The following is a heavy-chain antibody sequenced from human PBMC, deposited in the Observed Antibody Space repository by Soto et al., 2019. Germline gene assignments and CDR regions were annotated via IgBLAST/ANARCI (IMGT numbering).Heavy chain of an antibody. D-gene: IGHD1-26*01. CDR1: GGSISSDEYC. CDR3: ARGPSGDNVDY. J-gene: IGHJ4*02. Sequence: QVQLQESGPGLVEPSQTVSLTCTVSGGSISSDEYCWGWIRQTPGKGPEWMGHIYNRGSTSSNPPLTRRGTISVDRSTAQFSPKLSSGTAADAAVYYCARGPSGDNVDYWGQGTLVTVSS. V-gene: IGHV4-30-4*01. CDR2: IYNRGST.